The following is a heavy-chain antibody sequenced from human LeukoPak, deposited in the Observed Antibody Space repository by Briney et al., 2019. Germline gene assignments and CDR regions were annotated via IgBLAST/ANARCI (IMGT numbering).Heavy chain of an antibody. CDR2: INTDGSST. J-gene: IGHJ6*03. V-gene: IGHV3-74*01. CDR3: ARGQSPLGYYYMDV. CDR1: GFTLSTYW. Sequence: GRSLRLSCAASGFTLSTYWMHWVRQAPAKGLVWVSLINTDGSSTTYADSVQGRFTISRDNAKNTLYLQMNSLRAEDTAVYYCARGQSPLGYYYMDVWGKGTTVTVSS.